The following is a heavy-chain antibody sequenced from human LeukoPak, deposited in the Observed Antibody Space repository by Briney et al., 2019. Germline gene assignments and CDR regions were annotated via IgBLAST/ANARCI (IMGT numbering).Heavy chain of an antibody. J-gene: IGHJ4*02. Sequence: GASVEVSCKASGYTFTSYGISWVRQAPGQGVEWMGWISAYNGNTNYAQKFQGRVTMTRDTSISTAYMELSRLRSDDTAVYYCARRPTIFGVVAADYWGQGTLVTVSS. CDR2: ISAYNGNT. V-gene: IGHV1-18*01. CDR3: ARRPTIFGVVAADY. D-gene: IGHD3-3*01. CDR1: GYTFTSYG.